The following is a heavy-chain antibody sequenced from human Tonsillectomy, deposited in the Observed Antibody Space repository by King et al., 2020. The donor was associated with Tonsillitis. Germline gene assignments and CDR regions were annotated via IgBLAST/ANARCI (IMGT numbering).Heavy chain of an antibody. CDR1: GFTFDDYA. V-gene: IGHV3-9*01. CDR3: AKDSTYYYDSSGPTSDY. J-gene: IGHJ4*02. CDR2: ISWNSGSI. D-gene: IGHD3-22*01. Sequence: VQLVESGGGLVQPGRSLRLSCAASGFTFDDYAMHWVRQAPGKGLEWVSGISWNSGSIGYADSVKGRFTISRDNAKNSLYLQMNSLRAEDTALYYCAKDSTYYYDSSGPTSDYWGQGTLVTVS.